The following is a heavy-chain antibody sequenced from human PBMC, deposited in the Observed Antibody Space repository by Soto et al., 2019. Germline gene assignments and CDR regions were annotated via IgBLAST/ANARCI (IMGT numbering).Heavy chain of an antibody. CDR3: ARVVYGGNFPCYFDL. J-gene: IGHJ2*01. D-gene: IGHD4-17*01. V-gene: IGHV4-4*07. Sequence: QVQLQESGPGLVKPSETLSLTCTVSGGSISSYYWSWIRQPAGKGLEWIGRIYTSGSTNYNPSFKSRVTMSVDTSKNRCSLKRSSVTAADTAVYYCARVVYGGNFPCYFDLGGRGTLVTVSS. CDR1: GGSISSYY. CDR2: IYTSGST.